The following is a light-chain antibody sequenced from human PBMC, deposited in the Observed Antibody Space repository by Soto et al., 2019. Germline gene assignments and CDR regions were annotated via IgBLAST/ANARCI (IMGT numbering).Light chain of an antibody. CDR1: QGISGW. V-gene: IGKV1-12*01. CDR2: DAS. Sequence: DIHMTQSPSSVSASVGYRLTITCRASQGISGWLDWYQQKPGKAPNLLIYDASTLRNGVPSRFSGSGSGTYFTLTISNLQPEDFAPYYCQQGNSFPLTFGGGTKVDIK. J-gene: IGKJ4*01. CDR3: QQGNSFPLT.